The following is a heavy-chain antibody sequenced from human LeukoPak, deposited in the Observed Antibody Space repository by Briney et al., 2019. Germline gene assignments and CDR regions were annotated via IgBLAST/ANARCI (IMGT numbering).Heavy chain of an antibody. CDR2: ISGSGGST. Sequence: GGSLRLSCAASGFTFSSYAMSWVRQAPGKGLEWVSAISGSGGSTYYAVSVKGRFTISRDNSKNTLYLQMNSLRAEDTAVYYCAKVVMVRGVNDAFDIWGQGTMVTVSS. CDR1: GFTFSSYA. J-gene: IGHJ3*02. V-gene: IGHV3-23*01. CDR3: AKVVMVRGVNDAFDI. D-gene: IGHD3-10*01.